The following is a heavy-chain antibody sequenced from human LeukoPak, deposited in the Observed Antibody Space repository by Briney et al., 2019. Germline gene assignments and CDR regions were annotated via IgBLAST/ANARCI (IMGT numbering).Heavy chain of an antibody. D-gene: IGHD1-14*01. CDR2: IYYSGST. Sequence: SETLSLTCTVSGGSISGYYWNWIRQPPGKGLEWIGYIYYSGSTTYNPSLKSRVTISVDTSKNQFSLKLSSVTAADTAVHYCARDPELATPYYYGIDVWGQGITVTVSS. CDR3: ARDPELATPYYYGIDV. J-gene: IGHJ6*02. CDR1: GGSISGYY. V-gene: IGHV4-59*01.